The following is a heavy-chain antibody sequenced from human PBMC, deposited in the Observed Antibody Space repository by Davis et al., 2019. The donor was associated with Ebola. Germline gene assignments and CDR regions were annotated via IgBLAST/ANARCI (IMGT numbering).Heavy chain of an antibody. D-gene: IGHD2-8*01. Sequence: ASVKVSCKASGYTFTSYYIHWVRQAPGQGLEWMGIINPSAGTTSYAQKIQGRVTMTRDTSTNTLYMELSSLRSEDTAIYYCARDLFRGVTGRSYGMDVWGQGTTLTVSS. CDR3: ARDLFRGVTGRSYGMDV. CDR1: GYTFTSYY. V-gene: IGHV1-46*01. CDR2: INPSAGTT. J-gene: IGHJ6*02.